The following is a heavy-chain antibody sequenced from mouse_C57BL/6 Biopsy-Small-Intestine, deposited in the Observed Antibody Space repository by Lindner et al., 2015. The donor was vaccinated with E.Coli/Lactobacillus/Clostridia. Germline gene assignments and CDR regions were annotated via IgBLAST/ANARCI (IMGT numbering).Heavy chain of an antibody. CDR2: ISSGGSYT. D-gene: IGHD1-1*01. V-gene: IGHV5-6*01. CDR1: GFTFSSYG. J-gene: IGHJ1*03. CDR3: ARPHYYGSSHWYFDV. Sequence: VQLQESGGDLVKPGGSLKLSCAASGFTFSSYGMSWVRQTPDKRLEWVATISSGGSYTYYPDSVKGRFTISRDNAKNTLYLQMSSLKSEDTAMYYCARPHYYGSSHWYFDVWGTGTTVTVSS.